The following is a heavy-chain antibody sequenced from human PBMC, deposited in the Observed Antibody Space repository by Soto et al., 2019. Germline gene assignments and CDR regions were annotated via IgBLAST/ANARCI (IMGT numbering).Heavy chain of an antibody. CDR3: ARRGLGYCSGGSCYSRAFDI. J-gene: IGHJ3*02. Sequence: QVQLVQSGAEVKKPGASVKVSCKASGYTFTSYGISWVRQAPGQGLEWMGWISAYNGNTNYAQKLQGKVTMTTDTSMSTAYMELRSLRSDDTAVYYCARRGLGYCSGGSCYSRAFDIWGQGTMVTVSS. V-gene: IGHV1-18*01. D-gene: IGHD2-15*01. CDR2: ISAYNGNT. CDR1: GYTFTSYG.